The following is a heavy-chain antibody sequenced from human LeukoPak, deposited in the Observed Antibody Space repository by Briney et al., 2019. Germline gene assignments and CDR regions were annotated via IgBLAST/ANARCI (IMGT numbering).Heavy chain of an antibody. CDR1: GGSISSYY. D-gene: IGHD6-13*01. Sequence: PSETLSLTCTVSGGSISSYYWSWIRQPPGKGLEWIGYIYYSGSTNYNPSLKSRVTISVDTSKNQFSLKLSSVTAADTAVYYCARGDSSSWYTGGFYYYMDVWGKGTTVTVSS. CDR2: IYYSGST. V-gene: IGHV4-59*01. J-gene: IGHJ6*03. CDR3: ARGDSSSWYTGGFYYYMDV.